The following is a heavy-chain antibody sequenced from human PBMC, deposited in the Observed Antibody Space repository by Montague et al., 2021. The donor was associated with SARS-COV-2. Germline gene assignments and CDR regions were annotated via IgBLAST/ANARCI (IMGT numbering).Heavy chain of an antibody. V-gene: IGHV4-59*01. Sequence: SETLSLTCTVSGGSITGYYWSWLRRSPGGGLEWIAYIYDCGAVXXXPSXXXRVTISTDTSKNQLSLKVNSVTAAVTAVYYCVRDHPYGGPRGAYDIWGQGTVVTVSS. CDR3: VRDHPYGGPRGAYDI. D-gene: IGHD4-23*01. CDR1: GGSITGYY. J-gene: IGHJ3*02. CDR2: IYDCGAV.